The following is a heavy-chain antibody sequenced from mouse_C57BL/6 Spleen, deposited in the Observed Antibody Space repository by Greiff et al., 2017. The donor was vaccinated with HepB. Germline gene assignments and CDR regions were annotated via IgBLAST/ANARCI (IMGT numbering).Heavy chain of an antibody. J-gene: IGHJ2*01. D-gene: IGHD1-1*01. V-gene: IGHV5-17*01. CDR1: GFTFSDYG. CDR2: ISSGSSTI. CDR3: AREGGNYYGSSYGDY. Sequence: EVQLVESGGGLVKPGGSLKLSCAASGFTFSDYGMHWVRQAPEKGLEWVAYISSGSSTIYYAATVKGRFTISRDNAKNTLFLQMTSLRSEDTAMYYCAREGGNYYGSSYGDYWGQGTTLTVSS.